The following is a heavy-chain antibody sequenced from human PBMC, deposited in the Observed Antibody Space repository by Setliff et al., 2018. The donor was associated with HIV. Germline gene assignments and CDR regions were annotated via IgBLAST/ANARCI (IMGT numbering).Heavy chain of an antibody. CDR3: ASSRGRYYGSVRAFDI. V-gene: IGHV4-39*01. D-gene: IGHD3-10*01. J-gene: IGHJ3*02. CDR2: IYYTGTT. CDR1: GGSISSSSYY. Sequence: SETLSLTCTVSGGSISSSSYYWGWIRQPPGKGLELIGSIYYTGTTYYHPSLESRVTLSVDMSRNQFSLRLTSVTAADTAVYYCASSRGRYYGSVRAFDIWGQGTMVTVSS.